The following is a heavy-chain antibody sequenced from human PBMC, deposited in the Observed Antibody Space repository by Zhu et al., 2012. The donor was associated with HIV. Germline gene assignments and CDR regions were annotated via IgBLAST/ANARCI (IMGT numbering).Heavy chain of an antibody. CDR1: GYSISSGYY. J-gene: IGHJ2*01. Sequence: QVQLQESGPGLVKPSETLSHTCAVSGYSISSGYYWGWIRQPPGKGLEWIGSIYHSGSTYYNPSLKSRVTISVDTSKNQFSLKLSSVTAADTAVYYCARLPTDYCSGGXCYADWYFDLWGRGTLVTVSS. CDR2: IYHSGST. CDR3: ARLPTDYCSGGXCYADWYFDL. D-gene: IGHD2-15*01. V-gene: IGHV4-38-2*01.